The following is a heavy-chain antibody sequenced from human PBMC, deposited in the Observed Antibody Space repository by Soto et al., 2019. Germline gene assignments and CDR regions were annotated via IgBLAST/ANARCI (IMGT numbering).Heavy chain of an antibody. J-gene: IGHJ4*02. CDR3: AKVGSGGKISRYYFDY. Sequence: GGSLRLSCAASGFTFSSYAMSWVRQAPGKGLEWVSAISGSGGSTYYADSVKGRFTISRDNSKNTLYLQMNSLRAEDTAVYYCAKVGSGGKISRYYFDYWGQGTLVTV. D-gene: IGHD2-15*01. CDR1: GFTFSSYA. CDR2: ISGSGGST. V-gene: IGHV3-23*01.